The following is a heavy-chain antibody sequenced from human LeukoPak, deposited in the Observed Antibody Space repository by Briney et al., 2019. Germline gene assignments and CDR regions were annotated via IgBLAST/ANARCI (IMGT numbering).Heavy chain of an antibody. D-gene: IGHD1-1*01. V-gene: IGHV3-30*02. CDR2: IRYDGDLA. CDR1: GFTFTLLG. CDR3: VKESLEGDT. Sequence: GGSLRLSCAASGFTFTLLGMHWVRQAPGKGLDWVAFIRYDGDLAFYADSVLGRFTISRDNSKNTVNLQMNSLRTEDTAVYYCVKESLEGDTWGQGTLVTVSS. J-gene: IGHJ5*02.